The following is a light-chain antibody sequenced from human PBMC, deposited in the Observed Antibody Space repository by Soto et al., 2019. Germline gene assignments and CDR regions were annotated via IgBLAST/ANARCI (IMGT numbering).Light chain of an antibody. V-gene: IGKV1-5*03. CDR3: QQYNTNSGT. CDR2: KAS. J-gene: IGKJ1*01. Sequence: DIQMTQSPSTLSASVGGRVTITCRASQSISSWLAWYQQKPGKAPKLLIYKASSLQGGVPSRFSGSGSGTEFTLTISSLQPDDFATYYCQQYNTNSGTFGQGTKV. CDR1: QSISSW.